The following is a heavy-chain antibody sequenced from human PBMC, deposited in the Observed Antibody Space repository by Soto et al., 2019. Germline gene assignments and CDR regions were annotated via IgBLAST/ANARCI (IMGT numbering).Heavy chain of an antibody. CDR3: EILFQAGDCYRVTVPVSAFLLNRSSDL. D-gene: IGHD2-21*02. J-gene: IGHJ2*01. Sequence: KGLEWVANIKQDGSAKYYVDSVKGRFTISRDNAKNSLYLQMNSLRAEDTAVYYCEILFQAGDCYRVTVPVSAFLLNRSSDL. CDR2: IKQDGSAK. V-gene: IGHV3-7*01.